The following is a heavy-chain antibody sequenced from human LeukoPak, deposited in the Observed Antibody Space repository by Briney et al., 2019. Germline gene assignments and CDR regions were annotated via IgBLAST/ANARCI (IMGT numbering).Heavy chain of an antibody. CDR2: ISSSSGTV. J-gene: IGHJ6*03. CDR1: GFPFSSYS. CDR3: ATGNYDFARDYYYMDV. D-gene: IGHD3-3*01. V-gene: IGHV3-48*01. Sequence: GGSLRLSCAASGFPFSSYSMTWVRQAPGKGLEWVSYISSSSGTVYYSESLKGRFTISRDNAKNLMFLQMNRLRAEDTAVYYCATGNYDFARDYYYMDVWGKGTTVTVSS.